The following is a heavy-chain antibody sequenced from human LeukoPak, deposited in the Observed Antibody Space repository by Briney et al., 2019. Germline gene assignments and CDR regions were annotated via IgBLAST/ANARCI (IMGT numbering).Heavy chain of an antibody. CDR3: AKAISPRLDYYYGMDV. Sequence: GGSLRLSCAASGFTFSSFAMSWVRQAPGKGLEWVSGISNSGGSTYYADSVKGRFTISRDNSKNRLYLQMNSLRADDTAVYYCAKAISPRLDYYYGMDVWGQGTTVTVSS. J-gene: IGHJ6*02. V-gene: IGHV3-23*01. CDR2: ISNSGGST. D-gene: IGHD3-3*01. CDR1: GFTFSSFA.